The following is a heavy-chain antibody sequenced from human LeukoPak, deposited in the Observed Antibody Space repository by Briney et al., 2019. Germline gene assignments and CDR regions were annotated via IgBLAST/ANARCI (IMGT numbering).Heavy chain of an antibody. CDR3: ARMMAVAGPFDY. J-gene: IGHJ4*02. V-gene: IGHV3-21*04. CDR2: ISSSSSYI. D-gene: IGHD6-19*01. CDR1: GFTFSSYS. Sequence: PGGSLRLSCAASGFTFSSYSMNWVRQAPGKGLEWVSSISSSSSYIYYADSVKGRFTISRDNAKNSLYLQMNSLRAEDTAVYYCARMMAVAGPFDYWGQGTLVTVSS.